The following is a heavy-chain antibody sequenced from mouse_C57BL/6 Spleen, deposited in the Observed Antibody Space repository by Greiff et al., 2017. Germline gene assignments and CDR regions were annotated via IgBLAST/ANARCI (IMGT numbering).Heavy chain of an antibody. Sequence: VQLQQPGAELVMPGASVKLSCKASGYTFTSYWMHWVKQRPGQGLEWIGEIDPSDSYTNYNQKFKGKSTLTVDKSSSTAYMQLSSLTSEDSAVYYCARRGIWYPFAYWGQGTLVTVSA. D-gene: IGHD2-1*01. CDR2: IDPSDSYT. CDR3: ARRGIWYPFAY. J-gene: IGHJ3*01. CDR1: GYTFTSYW. V-gene: IGHV1-69*01.